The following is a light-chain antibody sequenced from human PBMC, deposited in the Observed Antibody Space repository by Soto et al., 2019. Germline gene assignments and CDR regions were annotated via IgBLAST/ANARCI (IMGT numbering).Light chain of an antibody. J-gene: IGKJ1*01. CDR1: QSVSSSY. Sequence: MTQSPSTLSASVGDIVTITCLASQSVSSSYLAWYQQKPGQAPRLLIYGASTRATGIPASFSGSGSGTEFTLTISSLQSEDFAVYFCQQYNNWPRTFGQGTKVDIK. CDR3: QQYNNWPRT. V-gene: IGKV3-15*01. CDR2: GAS.